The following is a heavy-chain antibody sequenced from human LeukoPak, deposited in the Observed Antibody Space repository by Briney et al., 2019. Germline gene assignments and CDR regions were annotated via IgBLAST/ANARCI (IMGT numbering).Heavy chain of an antibody. CDR1: GGSISSGGYY. D-gene: IGHD2-21*01. CDR3: ARGSSGGDFDY. Sequence: SETLSLTCTVSGGSISSGGYYWSWIRQHPGKGLEWIGYIYYSGSTYYNPSLKSRVTISVDTSKNQFSLKLSSVTAADTAVYYCARGSSGGDFDYWGQGTLVTVSS. J-gene: IGHJ4*02. CDR2: IYYSGST. V-gene: IGHV4-31*03.